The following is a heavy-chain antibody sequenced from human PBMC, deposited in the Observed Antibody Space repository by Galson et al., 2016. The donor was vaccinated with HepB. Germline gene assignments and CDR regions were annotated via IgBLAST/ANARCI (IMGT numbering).Heavy chain of an antibody. CDR1: GFTFSSYA. D-gene: IGHD5-24*01. CDR2: ISSSGDST. J-gene: IGHJ4*02. CDR3: AREGLADGSYFDY. Sequence: SLRLSCAASGFTFSSYAMTWVRQAPGKGLEWVSDISSSGDSTYYADSVKGRFTISRDNARNSLYLQMNSLRAEDTGIYYCAREGLADGSYFDYWGRGTLVTVS. V-gene: IGHV3-23*01.